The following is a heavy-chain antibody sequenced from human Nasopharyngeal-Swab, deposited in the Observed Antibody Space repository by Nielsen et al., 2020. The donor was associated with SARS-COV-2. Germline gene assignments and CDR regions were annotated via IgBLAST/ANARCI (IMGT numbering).Heavy chain of an antibody. V-gene: IGHV3-33*01. Sequence: SRRLSCAAAGFTFSSYGMHWVRQAPGKWLEWVAVIWYDGSNKYYADSVKGRFTISRDNSKNTLYLQMNSLRAEDTAVYYCARDGLRYSSGWHRVDVWGQGTTVTVSS. CDR2: IWYDGSNK. D-gene: IGHD6-19*01. CDR3: ARDGLRYSSGWHRVDV. J-gene: IGHJ6*02. CDR1: GFTFSSYG.